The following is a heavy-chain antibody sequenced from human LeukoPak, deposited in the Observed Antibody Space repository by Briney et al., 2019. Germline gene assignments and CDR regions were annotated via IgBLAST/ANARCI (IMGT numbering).Heavy chain of an antibody. CDR3: ASSGGGYYYYYMDV. V-gene: IGHV4-59*08. Sequence: SETLSLTCTVSGGSISSYYWSWIRQPPGKGLEWIGYIYYSGSTNYNPSLKSRVTISVDTSKNQFSLKLSSVTAADTAVYYCASSGGGYYYYYMDVWGKGTTVTISS. D-gene: IGHD3-10*01. J-gene: IGHJ6*03. CDR2: IYYSGST. CDR1: GGSISSYY.